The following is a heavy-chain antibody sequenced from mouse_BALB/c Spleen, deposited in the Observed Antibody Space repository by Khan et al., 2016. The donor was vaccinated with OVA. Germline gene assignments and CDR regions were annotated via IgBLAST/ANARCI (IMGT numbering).Heavy chain of an antibody. D-gene: IGHD2-1*01. CDR3: TRSGYGTFAY. V-gene: IGHV1S81*02. J-gene: IGHJ3*01. CDR2: INPSNGGT. CDR1: GYTFTSYY. Sequence: QVQLQQSGAELVKPGASVRLSCKASGYTFTSYYLYWVKQRPGQGLEWIGAINPSNGGTNFNEKFKSKATLTVDKSSSTAYMQLSSLTSEDSAVYYCTRSGYGTFAYWGQGTLVTVSA.